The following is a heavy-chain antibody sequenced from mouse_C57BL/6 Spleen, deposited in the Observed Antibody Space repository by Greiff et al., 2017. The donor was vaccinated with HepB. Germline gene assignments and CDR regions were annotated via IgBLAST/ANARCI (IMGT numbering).Heavy chain of an antibody. V-gene: IGHV1-66*01. Sequence: VQLVESGPELVKPGASVKISCKASGYSFTSYYIHWVKQRPGQGLEWIGWIYPGSGNTKYNEKFKGKATLTADTSSSTAYMQLSSLTSEDSAVYYCARSSSYDYAMDYWGQGTSVTVSS. D-gene: IGHD1-1*01. CDR2: IYPGSGNT. J-gene: IGHJ4*01. CDR1: GYSFTSYY. CDR3: ARSSSYDYAMDY.